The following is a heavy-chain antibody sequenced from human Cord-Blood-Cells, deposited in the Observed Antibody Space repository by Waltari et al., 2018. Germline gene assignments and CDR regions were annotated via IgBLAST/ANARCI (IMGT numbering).Heavy chain of an antibody. J-gene: IGHJ3*02. V-gene: IGHV3-23*01. CDR3: AKDLGYGGNSIPDAFDI. CDR1: GFTFSSYA. Sequence: EVQLLESGGGLVQPGGSLRLSCAASGFTFSSYAMSWVRQAPGKGLEWVLAISGSGGSTYYADSVKGRFTISRDNSKNTLYLQMNSLRAEDTAVYYCAKDLGYGGNSIPDAFDIWGQGTMVTVSS. D-gene: IGHD2-21*02. CDR2: ISGSGGST.